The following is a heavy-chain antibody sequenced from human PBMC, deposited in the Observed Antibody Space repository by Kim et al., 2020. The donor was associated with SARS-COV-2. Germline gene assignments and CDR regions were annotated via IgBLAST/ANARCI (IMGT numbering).Heavy chain of an antibody. CDR2: SRNKANSYTT. CDR1: GFTFSDHY. J-gene: IGHJ4*01. D-gene: IGHD2-15*01. Sequence: GGSLRLSCAASGFTFSDHYMDWVRQAPGKGLEWVGRSRNKANSYTTEYAASVKGRFTISRDDSQNSLFLQMDSLKTEDTAVYYGTRATRYCSGGSCYHY. CDR3: TRATRYCSGGSCYHY. V-gene: IGHV3-72*01.